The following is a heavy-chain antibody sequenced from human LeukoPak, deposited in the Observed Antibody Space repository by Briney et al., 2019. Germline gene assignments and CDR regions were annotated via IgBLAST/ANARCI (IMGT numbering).Heavy chain of an antibody. V-gene: IGHV4-39*07. J-gene: IGHJ6*03. CDR3: ARDSGSGYGPIGYYMDV. CDR1: GGSISSSSYY. D-gene: IGHD5-12*01. Sequence: PSETLSLTCTVSGGSISSSSYYWGWIRQPPGKGLEWIGSIYYSGSTNYNPSLKSRVTISVDTSKNQFSLKLSSVTAADTAVYYCARDSGSGYGPIGYYMDVWGKGTTVTISS. CDR2: IYYSGST.